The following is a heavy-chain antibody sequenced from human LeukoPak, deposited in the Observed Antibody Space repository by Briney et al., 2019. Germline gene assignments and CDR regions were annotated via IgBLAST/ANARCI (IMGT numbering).Heavy chain of an antibody. Sequence: ASVKVSCKASGYTFTSYYMHWMRQAPGQGLEWMGIINPSGGSTSYAQKFQGRVTMTRDTSTSTVYMELSSLRSEDTAVYYCARGLVVIRAMERNWFAPWGQGTLVTVSS. CDR1: GYTFTSYY. J-gene: IGHJ5*02. CDR2: INPSGGST. CDR3: ARGLVVIRAMERNWFAP. V-gene: IGHV1-46*01. D-gene: IGHD2-15*01.